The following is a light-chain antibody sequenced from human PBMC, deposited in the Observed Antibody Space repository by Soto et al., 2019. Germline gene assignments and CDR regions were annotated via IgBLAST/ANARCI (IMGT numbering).Light chain of an antibody. CDR1: QSVSSD. CDR2: GAS. Sequence: EIVMTQSPATLSVSPGERATLSCRASQSVSSDLAWYQQKPGQAPRFLIYGASTRATGIPARFSGSGSGTEFTLTISSLKSEDSAVYYCQQYNNWPWTCGQGTKVDIK. CDR3: QQYNNWPWT. J-gene: IGKJ1*01. V-gene: IGKV3-15*01.